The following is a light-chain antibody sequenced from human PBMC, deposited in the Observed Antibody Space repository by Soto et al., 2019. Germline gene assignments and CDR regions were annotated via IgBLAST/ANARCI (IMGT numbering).Light chain of an antibody. CDR3: VSYADSNNFV. J-gene: IGLJ1*01. V-gene: IGLV2-8*01. CDR1: SSDVGGSKY. Sequence: QSALAQPPSASGSPGQSVSISCSGGSSDVGGSKYVSWYQVKPGKAPKLIIYEVNRRPEGAPYRFSGSKSGNTASLTVSGLQAEDEGDYYCVSYADSNNFVFGSGTKVTV. CDR2: EVN.